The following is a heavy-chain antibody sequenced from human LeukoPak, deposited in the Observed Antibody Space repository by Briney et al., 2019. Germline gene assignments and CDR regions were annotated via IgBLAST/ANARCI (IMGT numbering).Heavy chain of an antibody. V-gene: IGHV1-3*01. CDR2: INAGNGNT. CDR1: GYTFTDYA. CDR3: ARGRWSATTATYYLDF. D-gene: IGHD5-24*01. J-gene: IGHJ4*02. Sequence: AASVKVSCKASGYTFTDYAINWVRQAPGQRLEWMGWINAGNGNTKYSQKFQGRVTITRDTSASTAYMELSSLTSEDTAVYYCARGRWSATTATYYLDFWGQGTLVTVSS.